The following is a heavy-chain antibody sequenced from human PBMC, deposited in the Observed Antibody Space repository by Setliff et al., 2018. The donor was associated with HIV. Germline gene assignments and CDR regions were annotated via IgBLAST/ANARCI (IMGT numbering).Heavy chain of an antibody. CDR3: ARLDCSSSSGFVDY. CDR1: SGSLSGYC. CDR2: IYTSGST. Sequence: SETLSLTCAVYSGSLSGYCWIWIRQPPGKGLEWIGNIYTSGSTNYNPSLKSRVTISVDTSKNQFSLKLSSVTAADTAVYYCARLDCSSSSGFVDYWGQGTLVTVSS. D-gene: IGHD2-2*01. V-gene: IGHV4-4*09. J-gene: IGHJ4*02.